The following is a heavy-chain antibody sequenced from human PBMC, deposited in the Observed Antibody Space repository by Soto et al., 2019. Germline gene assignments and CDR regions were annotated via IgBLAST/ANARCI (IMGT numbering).Heavy chain of an antibody. V-gene: IGHV3-23*01. J-gene: IGHJ6*02. CDR2: ISGSGGSA. CDR3: ARLNGTTYYYYYYGLDV. Sequence: GGSLRLSCAASGFTFGTYAMSWVRQAPGKGLEWVSAISGSGGSAYYADSVKGRFTISSDNSKTTLFLQMLSLRAEDTAVYYCARLNGTTYYYYYYGLDVWGQGTMVTVSS. D-gene: IGHD1-7*01. CDR1: GFTFGTYA.